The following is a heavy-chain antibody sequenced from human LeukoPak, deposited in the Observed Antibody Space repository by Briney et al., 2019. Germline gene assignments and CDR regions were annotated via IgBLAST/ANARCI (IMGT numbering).Heavy chain of an antibody. CDR2: ISSSGSTI. D-gene: IGHD3-10*01. Sequence: GGSLRLSCAASGFTFSDYYMSWIRQAPGKGLEWVSYISSSGSTIYYADSVKGRFTISRDSAKNSLYLQMNSLRAEDTAVYYCARPRWFGEPSSGFDYWGQGTLVTVSS. CDR1: GFTFSDYY. J-gene: IGHJ4*02. CDR3: ARPRWFGEPSSGFDY. V-gene: IGHV3-11*01.